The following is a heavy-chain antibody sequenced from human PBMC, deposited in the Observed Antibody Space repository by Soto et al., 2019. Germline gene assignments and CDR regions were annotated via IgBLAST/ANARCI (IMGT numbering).Heavy chain of an antibody. V-gene: IGHV3-72*01. J-gene: IGHJ4*02. CDR3: ATSNTQMLTA. CDR1: GFSVRDHF. CDR2: ITNRATGETT. D-gene: IGHD2-2*01. Sequence: EVQLVESGGGLVQSGGSLRLSCTASGFSVRDHFMDWVRQTPGKGLEWLGQITNRATGETTFYAASVKGRFTVSRDESRNSLYLPMNSLQTEDTAVYYCATSNTQMLTAWGQGTLVAVAS.